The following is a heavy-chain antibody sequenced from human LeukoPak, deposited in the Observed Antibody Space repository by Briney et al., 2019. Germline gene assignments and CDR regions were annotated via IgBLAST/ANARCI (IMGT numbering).Heavy chain of an antibody. CDR2: LYHSDSI. J-gene: IGHJ6*03. Sequence: PSETLSLTCAVSGYSISSGYYWIWIRQPPGKGLEWIGSLYHSDSIYYNPSLESRVTMSVDTSKNQFSLKLSSVTAADTAVYYCARITDYSAYYYYSMDVWGKGTTVTVSS. CDR3: ARITDYSAYYYYSMDV. D-gene: IGHD4-11*01. V-gene: IGHV4-38-2*01. CDR1: GYSISSGYY.